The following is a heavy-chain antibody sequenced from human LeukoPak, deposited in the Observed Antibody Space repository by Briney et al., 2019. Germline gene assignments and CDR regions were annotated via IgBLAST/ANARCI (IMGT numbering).Heavy chain of an antibody. CDR1: GFTFSNAW. CDR2: ISGSGGST. Sequence: PGGSLRLSCAASGFTFSNAWMSWVRQAPGKGLEWVSAISGSGGSTYYADSVKGRFTISRDNSKNTLYLQMNSLRAEDTAVYYCAKCRRTPSGSSDYWGQGTLVTVSS. CDR3: AKCRRTPSGSSDY. V-gene: IGHV3-23*01. D-gene: IGHD2-15*01. J-gene: IGHJ4*02.